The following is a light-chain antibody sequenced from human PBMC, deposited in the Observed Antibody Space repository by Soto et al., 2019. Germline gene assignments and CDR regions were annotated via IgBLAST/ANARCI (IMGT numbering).Light chain of an antibody. V-gene: IGLV2-14*03. Sequence: QSVLTQPASVSGSPGQSITISCTGTSSDVGTYNFVSWYQQHPGTVPKLIIFDVSNRPSGVYHRFSGSKSGNTASLTISGLQAEDEADYYCSSYTSSSTLVVLGGGTKVTVL. CDR3: SSYTSSSTLVV. J-gene: IGLJ3*02. CDR2: DVS. CDR1: SSDVGTYNF.